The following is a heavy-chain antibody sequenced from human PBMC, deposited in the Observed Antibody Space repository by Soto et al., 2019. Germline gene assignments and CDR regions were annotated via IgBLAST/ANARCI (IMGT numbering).Heavy chain of an antibody. D-gene: IGHD1-1*01. CDR3: ARDISDGYNSYNWFDP. CDR1: GGTFSSYA. V-gene: IGHV1-69*13. J-gene: IGHJ5*02. CDR2: IIPIFSTA. Sequence: GASVKVSCRASGGTFSSYAISWVRQAPGQGLEWMGGIIPIFSTANYAQKFQGRVTITADESTSTAYMELSSLRSEDTAVYYCARDISDGYNSYNWFDPWGQGTLLNVSS.